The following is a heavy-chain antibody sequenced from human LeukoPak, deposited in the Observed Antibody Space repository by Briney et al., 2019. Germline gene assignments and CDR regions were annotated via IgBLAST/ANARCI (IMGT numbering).Heavy chain of an antibody. Sequence: GGSVRVSCKASGYAFTSYGIHWVRQAPGQGLEWMGCISADNGNTNYAQKLQGRVTMTTDTSTSTAYMELRSLRPDDTAVYYCARDREPGGYESEQPFDYWGQGTLVTVSS. D-gene: IGHD1/OR15-1a*01. CDR2: ISADNGNT. V-gene: IGHV1-18*01. J-gene: IGHJ4*02. CDR1: GYAFTSYG. CDR3: ARDREPGGYESEQPFDY.